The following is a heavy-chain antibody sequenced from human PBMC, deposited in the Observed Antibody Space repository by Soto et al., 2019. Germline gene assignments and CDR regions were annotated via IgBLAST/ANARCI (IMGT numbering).Heavy chain of an antibody. Sequence: QVQLVESGGGLVKPGGSLRLSCAASGFTFSDYYMSWIRQAPGKGLEWVSYISSSGSTIYYADSVKGRFTISRDNAKNSRYLQRNSLRAEDTAVYYCARSATDSTRDYYYYGMDVWGQGTTVTVSS. CDR2: ISSSGSTI. CDR1: GFTFSDYY. V-gene: IGHV3-11*01. J-gene: IGHJ6*02. D-gene: IGHD1-26*01. CDR3: ARSATDSTRDYYYYGMDV.